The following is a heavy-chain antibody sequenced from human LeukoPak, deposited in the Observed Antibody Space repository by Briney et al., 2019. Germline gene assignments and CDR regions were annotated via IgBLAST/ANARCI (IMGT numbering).Heavy chain of an antibody. V-gene: IGHV3-23*01. Sequence: GGSLRLSCAASGFTFSSYAMSWVRQAPGKGLEWVSAISGRGGSTYYADSVKGQFTISRDNSKNTLYLQMNSLRAEDTAVYYCAKSIRGVVITTNDAFDIWGQGTMVTVSS. D-gene: IGHD3-22*01. CDR1: GFTFSSYA. J-gene: IGHJ3*02. CDR3: AKSIRGVVITTNDAFDI. CDR2: ISGRGGST.